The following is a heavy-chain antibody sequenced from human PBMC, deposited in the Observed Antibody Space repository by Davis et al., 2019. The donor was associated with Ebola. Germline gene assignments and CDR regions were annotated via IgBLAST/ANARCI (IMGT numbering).Heavy chain of an antibody. CDR2: IKSKTDGGTT. Sequence: GGSLRLSCAASGFTFSNAWMSWVRQAPGKGLEWVGRIKSKTDGGTTDYAAPVKGRFTISRDDSKNTLYLQMNSLKTEDTAVYYCTTDLWFGELLSLASGYYGMDVWGQGTTVTVSS. J-gene: IGHJ6*02. V-gene: IGHV3-15*01. CDR1: GFTFSNAW. CDR3: TTDLWFGELLSLASGYYGMDV. D-gene: IGHD3-10*01.